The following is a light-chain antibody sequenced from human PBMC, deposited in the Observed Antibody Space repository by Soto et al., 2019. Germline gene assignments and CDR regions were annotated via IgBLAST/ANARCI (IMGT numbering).Light chain of an antibody. CDR2: EVN. J-gene: IGLJ1*01. V-gene: IGLV2-14*01. CDR3: NSYTSDTTYG. CDR1: SSDVGGYNS. Sequence: QSVLTQPASVSGSPGQSITISCTGTSSDVGGYNSVSWYQQHPGKAPQLMIYEVNNRPSGVSNRFSGSKSGNTASLTISGLQAEDEADYYCNSYTSDTTYGFGTGTKLTV.